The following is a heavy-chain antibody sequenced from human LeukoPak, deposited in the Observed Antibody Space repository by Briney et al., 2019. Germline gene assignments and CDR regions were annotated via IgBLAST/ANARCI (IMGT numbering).Heavy chain of an antibody. CDR2: IIPIFGTA. CDR3: ARDSYGSGSYYRTGLYYMDV. CDR1: GGTFSSYA. J-gene: IGHJ6*03. D-gene: IGHD3-10*01. Sequence: SVKVSCKASGGTFSSYAISWVRQAPGQGLEWMGGIIPIFGTANYAQKFQGRVTITADESTSTAYMELSSLRSDDTAVYYCARDSYGSGSYYRTGLYYMDVWGKGTTVTISS. V-gene: IGHV1-69*13.